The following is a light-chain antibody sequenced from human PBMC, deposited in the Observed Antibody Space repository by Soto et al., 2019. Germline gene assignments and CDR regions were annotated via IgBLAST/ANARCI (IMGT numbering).Light chain of an antibody. V-gene: IGKV3-15*01. J-gene: IGKJ1*01. CDR3: QHYVTSLTT. CDR2: GAY. Sequence: VMTQSPATLSVSPGERATLSCRASQSVSTNLAWYQQRPGQAPRLIISGAYTRATGIPARFSGSGSGTDFTLTISRLEPEDFAVYYCQHYVTSLTTFGQGTKVEVK. CDR1: QSVSTN.